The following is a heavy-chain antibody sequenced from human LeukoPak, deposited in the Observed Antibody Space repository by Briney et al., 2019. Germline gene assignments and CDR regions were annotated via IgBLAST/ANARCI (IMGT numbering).Heavy chain of an antibody. CDR3: ARENDRYGRIDY. CDR2: VSYSGST. D-gene: IGHD5-18*01. Sequence: SETLSLTCTVSGGSISSYYWSWVRQPPGKGLEWIGYVSYSGSTDYNPSLKSRVIISIDTSKNQFSLGLSSATAADTAVYYCARENDRYGRIDYWGQGTQVTVSS. J-gene: IGHJ4*02. CDR1: GGSISSYY. V-gene: IGHV4-59*01.